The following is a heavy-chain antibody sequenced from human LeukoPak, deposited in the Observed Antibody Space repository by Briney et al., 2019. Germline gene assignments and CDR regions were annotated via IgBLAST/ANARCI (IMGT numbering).Heavy chain of an antibody. CDR1: GGTFSSYT. V-gene: IGHV1-69*02. J-gene: IGHJ6*02. CDR3: ARVRDCSSTSCYTYYYYGMDV. Sequence: SVKVSCEASGGTFSSYTISWVRQAPGQGLEWMGRIIPILGIANYAQKFQGRVTITADKSTSTAYMELSSLRSEDTAVYYCARVRDCSSTSCYTYYYYGMDVWGQGTTVTVSS. D-gene: IGHD2-2*01. CDR2: IIPILGIA.